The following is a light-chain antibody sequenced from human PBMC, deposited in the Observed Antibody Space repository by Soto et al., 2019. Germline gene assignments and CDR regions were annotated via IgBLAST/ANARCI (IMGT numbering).Light chain of an antibody. Sequence: DIQMTQSPSTLSASVGDRVTITCRASHSTSRWLAWYQQKPGKAPKLLIYHDSSLEGGVPSRFSGSGSGTEFTLTISSLQPDDFATYFCQQYNSYPVTFGQGTRLEIK. CDR3: QQYNSYPVT. J-gene: IGKJ5*01. CDR2: HDS. V-gene: IGKV1-5*01. CDR1: HSTSRW.